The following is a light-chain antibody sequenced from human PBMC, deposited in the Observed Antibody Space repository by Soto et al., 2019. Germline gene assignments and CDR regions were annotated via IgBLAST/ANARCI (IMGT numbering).Light chain of an antibody. J-gene: IGKJ1*01. CDR3: KQYGSSKWT. CDR2: DAS. V-gene: IGKV3-20*01. CDR1: QTVRNNY. Sequence: EFVLTQSPATLSLSAGDRVTLSCRASQTVRNNYLAWYQQKPGQPTRFLIYDASSRATGIPARFSGGGSGTDFTLNISSMQPEEFAVYYCKQYGSSKWTFGHGTKVDIK.